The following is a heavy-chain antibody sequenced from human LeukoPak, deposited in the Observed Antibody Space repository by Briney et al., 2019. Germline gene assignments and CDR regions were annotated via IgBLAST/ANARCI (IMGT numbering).Heavy chain of an antibody. CDR3: ARAQTLFWEFDGFDI. D-gene: IGHD3-3*01. CDR1: GITFSHYG. V-gene: IGHV3-33*01. CDR2: IWYDGTDK. J-gene: IGHJ3*02. Sequence: GRSLRLTCTASGITFSHYGMHWVRQAPGRGLEWVAGIWYDGTDKYYADSVKGRFTISRDNDENSVYLQMNSLRDEDTAVYSCARAQTLFWEFDGFDIWGRGTKVTVSS.